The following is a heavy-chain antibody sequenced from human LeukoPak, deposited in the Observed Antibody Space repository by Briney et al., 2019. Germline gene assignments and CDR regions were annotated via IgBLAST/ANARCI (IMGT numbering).Heavy chain of an antibody. CDR3: AKAPRVGGYEIN. D-gene: IGHD5-12*01. CDR2: ISGSGGST. CDR1: GFTFSSYA. V-gene: IGHV3-23*01. J-gene: IGHJ4*02. Sequence: GGSLRLSCAASGFTFSSYAMTWGRQAPGKGLEWVSSISGSGGSTYYADSVKGRFTISRDNSKNTLFLQMNSLRAEDTAVYYCAKAPRVGGYEINWGQGTLVTVSS.